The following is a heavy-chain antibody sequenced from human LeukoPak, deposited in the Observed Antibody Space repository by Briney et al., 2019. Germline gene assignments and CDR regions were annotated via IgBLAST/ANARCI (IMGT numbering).Heavy chain of an antibody. CDR1: GFTFTSHA. Sequence: GGSLRLSCAASGFTFTSHALSWVRQAPGKGLEWVACIGYDGSNKYYADSVKGRITISRDNSKNTVHVQMNSLRADDTAVYYCAKDPSTIYSSGLDYWGRGVLVTVSS. J-gene: IGHJ4*02. D-gene: IGHD6-19*01. V-gene: IGHV3-30*02. CDR2: IGYDGSNK. CDR3: AKDPSTIYSSGLDY.